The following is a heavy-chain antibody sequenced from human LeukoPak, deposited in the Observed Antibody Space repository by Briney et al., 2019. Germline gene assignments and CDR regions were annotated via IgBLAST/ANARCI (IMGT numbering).Heavy chain of an antibody. CDR2: ISGNSDAT. J-gene: IGHJ4*02. D-gene: IGHD1/OR15-1a*01. Sequence: GGSLRLSCAASGFTFGSYGMSWVRQAPGKGLEWVSAISGNSDATYYADSVRGRFTISRDNSKNTLFLQMNSLRGEDTAVYYCAKDSPVATIWGQGTLVTVSS. CDR1: GFTFGSYG. V-gene: IGHV3-23*01. CDR3: AKDSPVATI.